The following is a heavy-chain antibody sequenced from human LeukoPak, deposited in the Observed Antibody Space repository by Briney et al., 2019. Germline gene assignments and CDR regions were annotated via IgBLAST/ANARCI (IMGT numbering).Heavy chain of an antibody. CDR1: GGSISSSSYY. D-gene: IGHD3-22*01. CDR2: INHSGST. CDR3: ARGAQYYYDSSGYYFYFDY. V-gene: IGHV4-39*07. J-gene: IGHJ4*02. Sequence: SETLSLTCAVSGGSISSSSYYWGWIRQPPGKGLEWIGEINHSGSTNYNPSLKSRVTISVDTSKNQFSLKLSSVTAADTAVYYCARGAQYYYDSSGYYFYFDYWGQGTLVTVSS.